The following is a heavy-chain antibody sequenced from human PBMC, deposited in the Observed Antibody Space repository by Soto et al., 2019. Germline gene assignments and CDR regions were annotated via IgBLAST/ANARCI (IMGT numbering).Heavy chain of an antibody. J-gene: IGHJ4*02. CDR2: IIPILGIA. V-gene: IGHV1-69*02. D-gene: IGHD2-2*03. CDR3: ATVPGYCSSTSCPIDY. Sequence: GASVKVSCKASGGTFSSYTISWVRQAPGQGLEWMGRIIPILGIANYAQKFQGRVTITADKFTSTAYMELSSLRSEDTVVYYCATVPGYCSSTSCPIDYWGQGTLVTVSS. CDR1: GGTFSSYT.